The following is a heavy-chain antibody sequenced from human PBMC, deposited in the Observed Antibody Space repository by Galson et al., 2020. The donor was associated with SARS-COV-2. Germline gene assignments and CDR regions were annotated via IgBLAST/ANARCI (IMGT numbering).Heavy chain of an antibody. CDR2: ISYDGSNK. CDR3: ARDHGYGDYSGEDY. J-gene: IGHJ4*02. D-gene: IGHD4-17*01. CDR1: GFTFSSYA. Sequence: GSLKISCAASGFTFSSYAMHWVRQAPGKGLEWVAVISYDGSNKYYADSVKGRFTISRDNSKNTLYLQMNSLRAEDTAVYYCARDHGYGDYSGEDYWGQGTLVTVSS. V-gene: IGHV3-30-3*01.